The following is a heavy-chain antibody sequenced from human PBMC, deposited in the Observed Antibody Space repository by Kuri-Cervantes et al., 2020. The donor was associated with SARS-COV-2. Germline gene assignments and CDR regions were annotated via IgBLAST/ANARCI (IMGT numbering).Heavy chain of an antibody. Sequence: SETLSLTCTVSGGSISSGGYYWSWIRQHPGKGLEWIGYIYYSGSTYYNPSLNSRVTMSIATSKNQFSLRLSSVTAADTAVYYCARVWGWSGYYFHYGMDVWGQGTTVTVSS. J-gene: IGHJ6*02. CDR2: IYYSGST. CDR1: GGSISSGGYY. D-gene: IGHD3-3*01. CDR3: ARVWGWSGYYFHYGMDV. V-gene: IGHV4-31*03.